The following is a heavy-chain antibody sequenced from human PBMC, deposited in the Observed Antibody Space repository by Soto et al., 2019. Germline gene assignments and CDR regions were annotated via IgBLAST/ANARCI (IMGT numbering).Heavy chain of an antibody. D-gene: IGHD3-3*01. V-gene: IGHV4-59*01. CDR1: GGSISSYY. CDR3: ARDGEDFYYYMDV. J-gene: IGHJ6*03. CDR2: IYYSGST. Sequence: LSETLSLTCTVSGGSISSYYWSWIRQPPGKGLGWIGYIYYSGSTNYNPSLKSRVTISVDTSKNQFSLKLSSVTAADTAVYYCARDGEDFYYYMDVWGKGTTVTVSS.